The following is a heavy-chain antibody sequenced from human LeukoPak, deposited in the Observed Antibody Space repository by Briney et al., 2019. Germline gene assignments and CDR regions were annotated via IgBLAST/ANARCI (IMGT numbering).Heavy chain of an antibody. CDR3: ARGGIPDY. D-gene: IGHD2-21*01. V-gene: IGHV4-61*02. CDR2: FYTSGTP. J-gene: IGHJ4*02. CDR1: GYSISSGYY. Sequence: SETLSLTCTVSGYSISSGYYWSWIRQPAGKGLEWIGRFYTSGTPIYNPSLKSRVTILVDTSRNQFSLKLTSVTAADTAVYYCARGGIPDYWGQGILVTVSS.